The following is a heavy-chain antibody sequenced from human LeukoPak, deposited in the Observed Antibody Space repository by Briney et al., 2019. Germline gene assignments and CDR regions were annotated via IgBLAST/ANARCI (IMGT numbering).Heavy chain of an antibody. J-gene: IGHJ4*02. CDR1: GGTFSSYA. Sequence: SVKVSCKASGGTFSSYAISWVRQAPGQGLEWMGGIIPIFGTANYAQKFQGRVTIPADESTSTAYMELSSLRSEDTAVYYCARDSSAYGGNLDYWGQGTLVTVSS. CDR2: IIPIFGTA. V-gene: IGHV1-69*13. D-gene: IGHD4-23*01. CDR3: ARDSSAYGGNLDY.